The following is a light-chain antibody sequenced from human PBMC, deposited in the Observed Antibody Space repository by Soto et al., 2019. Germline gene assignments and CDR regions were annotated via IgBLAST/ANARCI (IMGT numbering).Light chain of an antibody. CDR1: QSVSDNN. CDR3: QQHGDSPIT. J-gene: IGKJ5*01. CDR2: GAS. V-gene: IGKV3-20*01. Sequence: EVVLTQSPGTLSLSPVDIVSFSCMASQSVSDNNLAWYRLRPGQAPRLLIYGASRRATGIPDRFSGSGSGTDFTLTISRLEPQDFAVYYCQQHGDSPITFGQGTRLEIK.